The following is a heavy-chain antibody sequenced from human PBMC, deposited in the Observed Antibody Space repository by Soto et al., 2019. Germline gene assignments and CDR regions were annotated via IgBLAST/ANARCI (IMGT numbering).Heavy chain of an antibody. CDR3: AREDDGGDRDYYGLDV. CDR2: IHYTGSI. Sequence: SETLSLTCAVSGGSISSEYFHWAWIRQSPGKGLEWIGYIHYTGSIMYNPSFKSRLTMAVDTTKNQFSLQLTSVTAADTAVYFCAREDDGGDRDYYGLDVWGQGTTVTVSS. V-gene: IGHV4-30-4*08. CDR1: GGSISSEYFH. J-gene: IGHJ6*02. D-gene: IGHD2-21*02.